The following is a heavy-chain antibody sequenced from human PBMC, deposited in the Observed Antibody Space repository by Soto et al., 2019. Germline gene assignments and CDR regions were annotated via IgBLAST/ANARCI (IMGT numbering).Heavy chain of an antibody. D-gene: IGHD4-4*01. J-gene: IGHJ5*02. V-gene: IGHV4-4*07. CDR2: IYTSGST. CDR3: ARDRRTVTTAGWFDP. Sequence: PSETLSLTCTVSGGSISSYYWSWIRQPAGKGLEWIGRIYTSGSTNYNPSLKSRVTMSVDTSKNQFSLKLSSVTAADTAVYYCARDRRTVTTAGWFDPWGQGTQVTVSS. CDR1: GGSISSYY.